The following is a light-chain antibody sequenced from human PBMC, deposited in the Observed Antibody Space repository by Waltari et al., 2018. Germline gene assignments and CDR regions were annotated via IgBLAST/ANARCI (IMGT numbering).Light chain of an antibody. CDR1: SSDVGGYNS. J-gene: IGLJ2*01. CDR2: DVS. CDR3: SSYTSSSTS. Sequence: QSALTQPASVSGSPGQSITISCTGTSSDVGGYNSVSWYKQHPGKAPKLMIYDVSKRPSGVSNRFAGSKSGNTASLTISGLQAEDEADYYGSSYTSSSTSFGGGTKLTVL. V-gene: IGLV2-14*01.